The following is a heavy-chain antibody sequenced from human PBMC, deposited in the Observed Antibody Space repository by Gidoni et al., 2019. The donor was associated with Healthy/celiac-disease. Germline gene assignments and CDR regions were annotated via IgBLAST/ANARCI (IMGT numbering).Heavy chain of an antibody. D-gene: IGHD2-2*01. CDR3: AKDGNIVVVPAALYYYGMDV. V-gene: IGHV3-23*01. Sequence: EVQLLESGGGLVQPGGSLRLSCAASGFTFSSYAMSWVRQVPGKGLEWVSAISGSGGSTYYADSVKGRFTISRDNSKNTLYLQMNSLRAEDTAVYYCAKDGNIVVVPAALYYYGMDVWGQGTTVTVSS. CDR1: GFTFSSYA. CDR2: ISGSGGST. J-gene: IGHJ6*02.